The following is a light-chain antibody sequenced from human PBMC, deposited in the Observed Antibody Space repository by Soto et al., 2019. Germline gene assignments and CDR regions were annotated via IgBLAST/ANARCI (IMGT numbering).Light chain of an antibody. J-gene: IGKJ1*01. CDR2: GAS. CDR1: QSLTGGY. Sequence: DIVLTQSPGTLSLSPGERATLSCRASQSLTGGYLAWYQQKPGQAPRLVIFGASSRATGIPDRFSGSGSGTDFTLTISRLEPEDFAVYYCQQYGTAPWTFGQGTKVDIK. V-gene: IGKV3-20*01. CDR3: QQYGTAPWT.